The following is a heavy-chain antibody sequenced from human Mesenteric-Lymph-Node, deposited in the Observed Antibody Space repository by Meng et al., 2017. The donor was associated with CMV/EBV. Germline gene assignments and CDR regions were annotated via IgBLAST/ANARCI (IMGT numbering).Heavy chain of an antibody. Sequence: QITLKESGPTLGKPTQTLTLTCTFPGFSLSTSGVGVGWIRQPPGKALEWLALIYWDDDKRYSPSLKSRLTITKDTSKNQVVLTMTKMDPVDTATYYCAHSSGIAAAGPFYFDYWGQGTLVTVSS. D-gene: IGHD6-13*01. J-gene: IGHJ4*02. CDR3: AHSSGIAAAGPFYFDY. V-gene: IGHV2-5*02. CDR1: GFSLSTSGVG. CDR2: IYWDDDK.